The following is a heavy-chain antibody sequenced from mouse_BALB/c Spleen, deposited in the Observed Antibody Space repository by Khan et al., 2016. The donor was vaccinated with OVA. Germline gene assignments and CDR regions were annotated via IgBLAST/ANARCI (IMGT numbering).Heavy chain of an antibody. CDR2: INPHIGET. CDR3: TRIDRSDFDY. CDR1: GYSFTGYF. D-gene: IGHD1-1*01. J-gene: IGHJ2*01. Sequence: VQLQQSGPELVKPGASVKISCKASGYSFTGYFMNWVMQSHGKSLEWIGRINPHIGETLYNQKFKDKATLTVDESSSTAHMELTSLATEDSAVYYWTRIDRSDFDYWGQGTTLTVSS. V-gene: IGHV1-20*02.